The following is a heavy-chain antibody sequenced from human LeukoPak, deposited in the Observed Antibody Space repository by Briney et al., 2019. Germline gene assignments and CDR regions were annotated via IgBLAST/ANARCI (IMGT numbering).Heavy chain of an antibody. CDR3: AKDALTYSSSWYYFDY. D-gene: IGHD6-13*01. CDR2: ISGSGGST. J-gene: IGHJ4*02. CDR1: GFTFSSYA. Sequence: GGSLRLSCAASGFTFSSYAMSWVRQAPGKGLEWVSAISGSGGSTYYADSVKGRFTISRDNSKNTLYLQMNSLRAEDMAVYYCAKDALTYSSSWYYFDYWGQGTLVTVSS. V-gene: IGHV3-23*01.